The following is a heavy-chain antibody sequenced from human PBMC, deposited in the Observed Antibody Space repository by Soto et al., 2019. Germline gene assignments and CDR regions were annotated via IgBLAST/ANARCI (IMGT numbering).Heavy chain of an antibody. V-gene: IGHV3-23*01. J-gene: IGHJ4*02. CDR1: GFTFSNAW. Sequence: GGSLSLSCAASGFTFSNAWINWVRQAPGKGLQWVSTIGGGSDTSTYYADSVKGRFTISRDNSKNTLYLQMDSLRAEDTAIYYCGPRETGFYDFWGQGALVTVSS. CDR3: GPRETGFYDF. D-gene: IGHD3-9*01. CDR2: IGGGSDTST.